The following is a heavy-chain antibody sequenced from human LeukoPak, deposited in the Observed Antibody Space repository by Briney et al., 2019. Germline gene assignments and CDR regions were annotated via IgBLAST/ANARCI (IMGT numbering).Heavy chain of an antibody. CDR2: INHSGST. D-gene: IGHD6-19*01. Sequence: SGTLSLTCAVSGGSISSTNWWSWVRQPPGKGLEWIGEINHSGSTNYNPSLKSRVTISVDTSKNQFSLKLSSVTAADTAVYYCATAVAGTVNVDYWGQGTLVTVSS. J-gene: IGHJ4*02. CDR3: ATAVAGTVNVDY. CDR1: GGSISSTNW. V-gene: IGHV4-4*02.